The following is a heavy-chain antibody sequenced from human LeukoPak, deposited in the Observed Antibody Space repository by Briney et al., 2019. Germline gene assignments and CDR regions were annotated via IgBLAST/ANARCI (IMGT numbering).Heavy chain of an antibody. CDR1: GGSISSYY. D-gene: IGHD6-19*01. J-gene: IGHJ4*02. CDR2: IYCSGST. Sequence: SETLSLTCTVSGGSISSYYWSWIRQPPGKGLEWIGYIYCSGSTNYNPSLKSRVTISVDTSKNQFSLKLSSVTAADTAVYYCARAHSGWYGYYFDYWGQGTLVTVSS. CDR3: ARAHSGWYGYYFDY. V-gene: IGHV4-59*01.